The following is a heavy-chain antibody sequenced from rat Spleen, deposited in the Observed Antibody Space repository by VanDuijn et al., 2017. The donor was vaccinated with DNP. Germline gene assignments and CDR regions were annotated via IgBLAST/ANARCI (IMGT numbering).Heavy chain of an antibody. V-gene: IGHV5S10*01. D-gene: IGHD1-12*01. J-gene: IGHJ4*01. CDR2: IIYDGSRT. CDR1: GFTFSDYN. CDR3: ATQHSANYYDAPYAMDV. Sequence: EVQLVESGGGLVQPGRSLKLSCAASGFTFSDYNMAWVRQAPKKGLEWVATIIYDGSRTYYRDSVNGRFTISRYNAKSTLYLQIDSLRSDDTATDYCATQHSANYYDAPYAMDVWGQRTSVTVSS.